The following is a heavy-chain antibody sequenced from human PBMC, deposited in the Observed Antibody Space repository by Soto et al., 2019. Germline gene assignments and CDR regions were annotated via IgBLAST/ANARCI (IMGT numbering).Heavy chain of an antibody. J-gene: IGHJ1*01. CDR1: GYTFSSHA. D-gene: IGHD3-3*02. Sequence: QVQVVQSGAEVKGPGASVKVSCKASGYTFSSHAIHWVRQAPGQRLEWMGRINVGSGNTRYSKKFQFRVAMTRDTSASTAYMELSSLTSEDTGVYYCARAASIAAAGIFFQHWGQGTPVSVSS. CDR2: INVGSGNT. V-gene: IGHV1-3*01. CDR3: ARAASIAAAGIFFQH.